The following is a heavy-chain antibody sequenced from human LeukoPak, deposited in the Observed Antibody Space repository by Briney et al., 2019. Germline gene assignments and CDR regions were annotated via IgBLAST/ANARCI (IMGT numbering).Heavy chain of an antibody. V-gene: IGHV3-74*01. Sequence: PGGSLRLSCAASEFTFSSYWMHWVRQAPGKGLVWVSRIKSDGSYTSYADSVGGRFTISRDNAKNTLYLQMNSLRAEDTAVYYCVRGGTDRSIPEYWGQGTLVTVSS. D-gene: IGHD3-16*01. CDR1: EFTFSSYW. CDR3: VRGGTDRSIPEY. CDR2: IKSDGSYT. J-gene: IGHJ4*02.